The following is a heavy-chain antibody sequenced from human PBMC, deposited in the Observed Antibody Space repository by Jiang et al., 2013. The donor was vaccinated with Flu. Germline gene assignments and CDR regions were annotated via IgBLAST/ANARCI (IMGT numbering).Heavy chain of an antibody. Sequence: VQLVESGGGLVQPGGSLRLSCEVSGFSLNDYWIHWVRQVPGKGLVWVSRIDQHGSGTSYADSVKGRFSISRDTAKNTVYLQMNSLRAEDTAVYYCATVFDFWGQGTLVTVSS. CDR2: IDQHGSGT. CDR3: ATVFDF. CDR1: GFSLNDYW. J-gene: IGHJ4*02. D-gene: IGHD4-17*01. V-gene: IGHV3-74*01.